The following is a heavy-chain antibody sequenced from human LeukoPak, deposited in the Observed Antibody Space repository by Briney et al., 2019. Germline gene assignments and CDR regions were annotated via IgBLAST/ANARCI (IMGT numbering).Heavy chain of an antibody. V-gene: IGHV3-49*03. CDR3: TRHGTPSGYFDL. CDR1: GFIFGDYA. Sequence: GGSLRLSCTASGFIFGDYAMSWFRQAPGKGLEWVGFIRNKAYSGTIEYAASVKGRFTISRDDSKSIAYLQMHSTKTEDTAVYYCTRHGTPSGYFDLWGRGTLVTVSS. CDR2: IRNKAYSGTI. D-gene: IGHD2-15*01. J-gene: IGHJ2*01.